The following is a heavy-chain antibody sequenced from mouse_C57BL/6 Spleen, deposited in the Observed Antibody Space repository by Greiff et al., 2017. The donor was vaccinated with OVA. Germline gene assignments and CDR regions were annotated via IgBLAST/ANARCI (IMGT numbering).Heavy chain of an antibody. J-gene: IGHJ4*01. Sequence: QVTLKECGPGILQPSQTLSLTCSFSGFSLSTFGMGVGWIRQPSGKGLEWLAHIWWDDDKYYNPALKSRLTISKDTSKNQVFLKIANVDTADTATYYCARLYYYGSSYDYYAMDYWGQGTSVTVSS. V-gene: IGHV8-8*01. CDR1: GFSLSTFGMG. D-gene: IGHD1-1*01. CDR3: ARLYYYGSSYDYYAMDY. CDR2: IWWDDDK.